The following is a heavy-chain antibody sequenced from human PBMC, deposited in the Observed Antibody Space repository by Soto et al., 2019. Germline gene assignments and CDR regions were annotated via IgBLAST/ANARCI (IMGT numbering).Heavy chain of an antibody. V-gene: IGHV4-31*03. CDR1: GGSISSGGYY. J-gene: IGHJ6*03. D-gene: IGHD3-3*01. CDR2: INYSGST. Sequence: QVQLQESGPGLVKPSQTLSLTCTVSGGSISSGGYYWSWIRQHPGKGLEWIGYINYSGSTYYNPSLKSRVTISVDTSKNQFSLKLSSVTAADTAVYYCARGLDDFWSGYSYYYYYYMDVWGKGTTVTVSS. CDR3: ARGLDDFWSGYSYYYYYYMDV.